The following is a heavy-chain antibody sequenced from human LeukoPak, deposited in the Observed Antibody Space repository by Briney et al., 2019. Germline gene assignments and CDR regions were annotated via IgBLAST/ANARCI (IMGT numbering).Heavy chain of an antibody. CDR1: GFTFSDHY. V-gene: IGHV3-72*01. CDR2: TRNKANSYTT. CDR3: ASGKTGIFDN. D-gene: IGHD1-14*01. Sequence: GGSLRLSCAASGFTFSDHYMDWVRQAPGKGLEWVSRTRNKANSYTTEYAASVKGRFTISRDDSKSSLYLQMNSLKTEDTAVYYCASGKTGIFDNWGQGTLVTVSS. J-gene: IGHJ4*02.